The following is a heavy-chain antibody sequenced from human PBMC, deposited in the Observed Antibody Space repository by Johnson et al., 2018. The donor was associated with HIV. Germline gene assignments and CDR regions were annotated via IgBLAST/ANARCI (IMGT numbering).Heavy chain of an antibody. CDR3: ASFAVVPGLGGAFDI. CDR1: GFSFSSYA. D-gene: IGHD2-15*01. J-gene: IGHJ3*02. Sequence: QEQLVESGGGVVQPGRSLRLSCAASGFSFSSYAMHWVRQAPGKGLEWVAVIYSGGSTYYADSVKGRFTISRDNAKNSLFLQMNSLRAEDTAVYYCASFAVVPGLGGAFDIWGQGTMVTVSS. V-gene: IGHV3-NL1*01. CDR2: IYSGGST.